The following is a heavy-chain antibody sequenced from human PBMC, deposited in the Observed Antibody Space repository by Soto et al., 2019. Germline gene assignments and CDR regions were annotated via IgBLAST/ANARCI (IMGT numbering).Heavy chain of an antibody. V-gene: IGHV3-30*18. CDR1: RFTFSYFA. Sequence: QVQLVESGGGVVQPGRSLRLSCAASRFTFSYFAMHWVRQAPGKGLEWVAAISYHGSNQYYGDSVKGRFTISRDNSKNTVYLQMNSLRAEDTAVYYCGKGSYVKSGYYLNWGDPWGQGTLVTVSS. CDR2: ISYHGSNQ. D-gene: IGHD3-22*01. CDR3: GKGSYVKSGYYLNWGDP. J-gene: IGHJ5*02.